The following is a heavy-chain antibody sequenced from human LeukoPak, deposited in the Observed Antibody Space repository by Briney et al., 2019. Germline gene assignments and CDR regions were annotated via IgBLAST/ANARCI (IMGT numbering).Heavy chain of an antibody. J-gene: IGHJ5*02. D-gene: IGHD3-10*01. CDR1: GGSISSYY. V-gene: IGHV4-59*01. CDR3: ARGESPQRLSFAT. CDR2: IYYSGST. Sequence: SETLSLTCTVSGGSISSYYWSWIRQPPGKGLEWIGYIYYSGSTNYNPSLKSRVTMSVDTSKNQLSLKLTSVTAADTAVYYCARGESPQRLSFATGGQETLVTVSS.